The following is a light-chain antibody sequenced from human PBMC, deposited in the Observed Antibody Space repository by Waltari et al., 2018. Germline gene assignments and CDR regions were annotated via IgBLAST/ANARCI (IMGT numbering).Light chain of an antibody. Sequence: EIVMTQSPVTLSVSPGERATPPCRASQSVSSDLAWYQQRPGQAARLLIFGASARATGIPARFSGSGSGTEFTLTISSLQSEDFAVYYCQQYNNWPLTFGGGTKVEIK. CDR1: QSVSSD. CDR3: QQYNNWPLT. CDR2: GAS. J-gene: IGKJ4*01. V-gene: IGKV3-15*01.